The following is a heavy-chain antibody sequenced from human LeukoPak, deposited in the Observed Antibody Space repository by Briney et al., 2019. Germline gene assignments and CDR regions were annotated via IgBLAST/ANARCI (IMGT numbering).Heavy chain of an antibody. CDR3: AKEHPYYDILTGYYRSYYFDY. V-gene: IGHV3-30*04. D-gene: IGHD3-9*01. J-gene: IGHJ4*02. CDR1: GFTFSSYA. CDR2: ISYDGSNK. Sequence: GGSLRLSCAASGFTFSSYAMHWVRQAPGKGLEWVAVISYDGSNKYYADSVKGRFTISRDNSKNTLYLQMNSLRAEDTALYYCAKEHPYYDILTGYYRSYYFDYWGQGTLVTVSS.